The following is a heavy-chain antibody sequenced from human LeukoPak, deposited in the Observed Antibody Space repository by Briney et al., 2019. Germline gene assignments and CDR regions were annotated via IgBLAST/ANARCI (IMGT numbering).Heavy chain of an antibody. CDR3: ARISSWNWYFDL. Sequence: SETLSLTCTVSGGSISSYYWSWIRQPPGKGLEWIGYIYYSGSTNYNPSLKSRVTISVDTSKNQFSLKLSSVIAADTAVYYCARISSWNWYFDLWGRGTLVTVSS. D-gene: IGHD6-13*01. V-gene: IGHV4-59*01. J-gene: IGHJ2*01. CDR1: GGSISSYY. CDR2: IYYSGST.